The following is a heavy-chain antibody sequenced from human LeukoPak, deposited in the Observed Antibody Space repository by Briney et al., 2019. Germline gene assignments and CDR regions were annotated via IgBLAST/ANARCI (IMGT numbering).Heavy chain of an antibody. Sequence: SETLSLTCTVSGGSISSSSYYWGWIRQPPGKGLEWIGSIYYSGSTYYNPSLKSRVTISVDTSKNQFSLKLSSVTAADTAVYYCAGEYYYDSSGYYYYWGQGTLVTVSS. CDR2: IYYSGST. J-gene: IGHJ4*02. V-gene: IGHV4-39*02. D-gene: IGHD3-22*01. CDR3: AGEYYYDSSGYYYY. CDR1: GGSISSSSYY.